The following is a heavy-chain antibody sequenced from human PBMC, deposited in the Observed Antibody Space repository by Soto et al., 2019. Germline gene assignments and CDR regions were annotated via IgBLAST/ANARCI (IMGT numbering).Heavy chain of an antibody. CDR3: ASIVVPAASHAFDI. CDR1: GYSFTSYW. CDR2: IYPGDSDT. V-gene: IGHV5-51*01. Sequence: CKGSGYSFTSYWIGWVRQMPGKGLEWTGIIYPGDSDTRYSPSFQGQVTISADKSISTAYLQWSSLKASDTAMYYCASIVVPAASHAFDIWGQGTMVTVSS. D-gene: IGHD2-2*01. J-gene: IGHJ3*02.